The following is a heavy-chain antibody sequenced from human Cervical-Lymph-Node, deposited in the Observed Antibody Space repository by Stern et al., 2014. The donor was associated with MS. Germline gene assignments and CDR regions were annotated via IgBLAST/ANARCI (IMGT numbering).Heavy chain of an antibody. V-gene: IGHV3-30*03. CDR1: GPTFSSFG. D-gene: IGHD6-19*01. CDR2: ISDDGSHT. Sequence: QVQLVQSGGGVVQPGRSLRLSCEASGPTFSSFGMHWVRQAPGKGLEWVAGISDDGSHTYYADSVKGRFTISRDSSKNTMALQMNSLRAEDTAVYYCARTWLVEEYFQQWGQGTLVTVSS. CDR3: ARTWLVEEYFQQ. J-gene: IGHJ1*01.